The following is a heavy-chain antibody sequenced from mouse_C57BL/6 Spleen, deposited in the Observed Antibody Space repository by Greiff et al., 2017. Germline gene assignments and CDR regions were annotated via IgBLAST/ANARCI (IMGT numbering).Heavy chain of an antibody. CDR3: TRGSYGYDGYFDV. CDR2: ISSGGDYI. CDR1: GFTFSSYA. Sequence: EVQLVASGEGLVKPGGSLKLSCAASGFTFSSYAMSWVRQTPEKRLECVAYISSGGDYIYYADTVKGRFTISRDNARNTLYLQMSSLKSEDTAMYYCTRGSYGYDGYFDVWGTGTTVTVSS. V-gene: IGHV5-9-1*02. D-gene: IGHD2-2*01. J-gene: IGHJ1*03.